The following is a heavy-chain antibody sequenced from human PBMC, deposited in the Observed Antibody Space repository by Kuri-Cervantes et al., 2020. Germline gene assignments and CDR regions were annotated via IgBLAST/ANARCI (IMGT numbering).Heavy chain of an antibody. CDR1: GFTFSRYG. D-gene: IGHD3-3*01. V-gene: IGHV3-30*03. CDR3: ARVDYDFWSGYPGYMDV. J-gene: IGHJ6*02. CDR2: ISYDGSNK. Sequence: GGSLRLSCAASGFTFSRYGMHWVRQAPGKGLEWVAVISYDGSNKYYADSVKGRFTISRDNSKNTLYLQMNSLRAEDTAVYYCARVDYDFWSGYPGYMDVWGQGTTVTVSS.